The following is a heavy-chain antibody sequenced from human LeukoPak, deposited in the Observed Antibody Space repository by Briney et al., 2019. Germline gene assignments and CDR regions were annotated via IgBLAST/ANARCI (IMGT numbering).Heavy chain of an antibody. D-gene: IGHD6-13*01. V-gene: IGHV4-59*01. CDR1: GGSISSYY. J-gene: IGHJ3*02. Sequence: KPSETLSLTCTVSGGSISSYYWSWIRQPPGKGLEWIGYIYYSGSTNYNPSLKSRVTISVDTSKNQFSLKLSSVTAADTAVYYCARGVPYDSSSWYGRDDAFDIWGQGTMVTVSS. CDR3: ARGVPYDSSSWYGRDDAFDI. CDR2: IYYSGST.